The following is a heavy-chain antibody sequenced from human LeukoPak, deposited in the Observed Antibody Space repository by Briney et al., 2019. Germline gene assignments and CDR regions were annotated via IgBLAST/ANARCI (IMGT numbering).Heavy chain of an antibody. D-gene: IGHD2-2*01. Sequence: SQTLSLTCTASGGSISSYYCSWIRQPPGKVLEWIGYIYYSGSTNYNPSLKSRVTISVDTSKNQFSLKLSSVTAADTAVYYCARQVDCSSTSCYVLEPYFDYWGQGTLVTVSS. CDR2: IYYSGST. CDR3: ARQVDCSSTSCYVLEPYFDY. CDR1: GGSISSYY. V-gene: IGHV4-59*01. J-gene: IGHJ4*02.